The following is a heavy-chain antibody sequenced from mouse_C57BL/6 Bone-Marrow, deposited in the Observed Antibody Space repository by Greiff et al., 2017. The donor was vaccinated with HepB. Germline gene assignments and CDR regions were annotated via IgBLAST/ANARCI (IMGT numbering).Heavy chain of an antibody. Sequence: QVQLQQPGAELVMPGASVKLSCKASGYTFTSYWMHWVKQRPGQGLEWIGEIDPSDSYTNYNQKFKGKSTLTVDKSSSTAYMQLSSLTSEDSAVYYCASSIDDNFAYWGQGTLVTVSA. CDR1: GYTFTSYW. CDR3: ASSIDDNFAY. V-gene: IGHV1-69*01. CDR2: IDPSDSYT. D-gene: IGHD2-3*01. J-gene: IGHJ3*01.